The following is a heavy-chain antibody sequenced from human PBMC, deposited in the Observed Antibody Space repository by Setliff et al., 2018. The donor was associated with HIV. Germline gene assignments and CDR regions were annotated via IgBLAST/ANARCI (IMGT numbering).Heavy chain of an antibody. CDR2: VHYTGRA. Sequence: TAETLSLTCAATGVAIRGSTYYWAWIRQSPGWGLQWIGSVHYTGRAYRNPSLKSPLTKSIDTSRHHFSLNLTTVTAADTAVYYCAMTLRLFDWGYMDVWGKGTTVTVSS. D-gene: IGHD3-9*01. J-gene: IGHJ6*03. CDR3: AMTLRLFDWGYMDV. V-gene: IGHV4-39*02. CDR1: GVAIRGSTYY.